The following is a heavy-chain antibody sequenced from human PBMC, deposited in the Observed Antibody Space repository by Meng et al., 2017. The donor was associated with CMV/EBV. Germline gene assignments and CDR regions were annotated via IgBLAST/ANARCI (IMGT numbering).Heavy chain of an antibody. D-gene: IGHD4-23*01. CDR2: IKSKTDGGTT. V-gene: IGHV3-15*01. J-gene: IGHJ6*02. CDR3: TTVGGVTTVVTFYYYYGMDV. CDR1: GFTFSNAW. Sequence: GGSLRLSCAASGFTFSNAWMSWVRQAPGKGLEWVGRIKSKTDGGTTDYAAPVKGRFTISRDDSKNTLYLQMNSLKTEDTAVYYSTTVGGVTTVVTFYYYYGMDVWGQGTTVTVSS.